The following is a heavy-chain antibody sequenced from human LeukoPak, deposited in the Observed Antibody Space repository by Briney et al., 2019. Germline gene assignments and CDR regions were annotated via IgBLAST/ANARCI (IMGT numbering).Heavy chain of an antibody. D-gene: IGHD4-17*01. Sequence: ASVRVSCKASGYTFNTFGVAWARQAPGQGLEWMGWISGYNGDTDYAANLQGRVTLTTDTSTNTAYMELRSLRSDDAAVYYCARSGDGNWFDPWGQGTLVTVSS. CDR1: GYTFNTFG. CDR3: ARSGDGNWFDP. J-gene: IGHJ5*02. V-gene: IGHV1-18*01. CDR2: ISGYNGDT.